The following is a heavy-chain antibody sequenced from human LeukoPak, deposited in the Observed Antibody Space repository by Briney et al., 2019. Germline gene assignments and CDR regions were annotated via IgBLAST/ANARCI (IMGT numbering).Heavy chain of an antibody. CDR2: IIPIFGTA. CDR3: ARGPFQGYCSSTSCYLIDY. Sequence: SVKVSCKASGGTFSSYAISWVRQAPGQGFEWMGGIIPIFGTANYAQKFQGRVTITADKSTSTAYMELSSLRSEDTAVYYCARGPFQGYCSSTSCYLIDYWGQGTLVTVSS. CDR1: GGTFSSYA. D-gene: IGHD2-2*01. J-gene: IGHJ4*02. V-gene: IGHV1-69*06.